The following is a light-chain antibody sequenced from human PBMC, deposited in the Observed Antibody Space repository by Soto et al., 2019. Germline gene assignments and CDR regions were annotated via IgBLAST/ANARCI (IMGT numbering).Light chain of an antibody. J-gene: IGLJ2*01. V-gene: IGLV1-44*01. Sequence: QSVLTQPPSASGTPGQRVTISCSGGSSNIGSNTVNWYQHLPGTAPKLLIYSDSQRPSGVPDRFSASKSGTSASLAISELQSKDEADYYCAAWDDSLNVGFGGGTKLTVL. CDR2: SDS. CDR1: SSNIGSNT. CDR3: AAWDDSLNVG.